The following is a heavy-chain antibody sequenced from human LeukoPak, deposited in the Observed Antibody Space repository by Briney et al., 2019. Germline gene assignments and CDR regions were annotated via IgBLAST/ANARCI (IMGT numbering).Heavy chain of an antibody. V-gene: IGHV1-18*01. CDR1: GYTFTSYG. CDR2: ISAYNGNT. CDR3: ARGSPYSSSSLIPYYYYMDV. Sequence: GASVKVSCKASGYTFTSYGISWVRQAPGQGLEWMEWISAYNGNTNYAQKLQGRVTMTTDTATSTAYMELRSLRSDDTAVYYCARGSPYSSSSLIPYYYYMDVWGKGTTVTVSS. J-gene: IGHJ6*03. D-gene: IGHD6-6*01.